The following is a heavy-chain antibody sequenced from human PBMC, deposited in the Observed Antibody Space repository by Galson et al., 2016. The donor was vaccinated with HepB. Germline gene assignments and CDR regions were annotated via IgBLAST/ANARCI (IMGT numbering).Heavy chain of an antibody. V-gene: IGHV3-48*02. CDR2: ISGSGGTT. J-gene: IGHJ6*02. Sequence: SLRLSCAASGFTFNSYTMNWVRQAPGKGLEWVSYISGSGGTTYYADSMKGRFTISRDNAKNSLYLQMNSLRDEDTAVYYCARNSKKRITMVRGVIPGDMDVWGQGTTVTVSS. D-gene: IGHD3-10*01. CDR1: GFTFNSYT. CDR3: ARNSKKRITMVRGVIPGDMDV.